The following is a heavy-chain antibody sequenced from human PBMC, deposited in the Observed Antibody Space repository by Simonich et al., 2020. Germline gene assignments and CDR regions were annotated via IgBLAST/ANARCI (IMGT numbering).Heavy chain of an antibody. J-gene: IGHJ4*02. D-gene: IGHD1-1*01. CDR3: ARWTATGYYFDY. V-gene: IGHV3-53*01. CDR2: IYSGGST. CDR1: GFTVRSNY. Sequence: EVQLVESGGGLIQPGGSLRISCAASGFTVRSNYMSWVRQAPGKGLEWVSVIYSGGSTYYADSVKGRFTISRDNSKNTLYLQINSLRAEDTAVYYCARWTATGYYFDYWGQGTLVTVSS.